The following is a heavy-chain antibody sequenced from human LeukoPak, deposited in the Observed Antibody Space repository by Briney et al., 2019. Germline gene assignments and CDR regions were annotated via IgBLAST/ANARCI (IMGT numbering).Heavy chain of an antibody. CDR1: GFTFSSYG. J-gene: IGHJ5*02. CDR2: IRYDGSNK. D-gene: IGHD3-10*01. CDR3: VRDPMVRGVIWWFDP. V-gene: IGHV3-30*02. Sequence: GGSLRLSCAASGFTFSSYGMHWVRQASGKGLEWVAFIRYDGSNKYYADSVKGRFTISRDNSKNTLYLQMNSLRAEDTAVYYCVRDPMVRGVIWWFDPWGQGTLVTVSS.